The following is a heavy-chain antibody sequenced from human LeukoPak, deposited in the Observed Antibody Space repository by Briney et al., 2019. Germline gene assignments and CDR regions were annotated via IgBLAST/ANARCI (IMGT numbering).Heavy chain of an antibody. CDR1: GSTFTSYD. CDR2: MNPNSGNT. D-gene: IGHD2-21*01. CDR3: ARGGAYSELDYYYGMDL. Sequence: GASVKLSFTAAGSTFTSYDINWVSRATGHRLEGMGWMNPNSGNTGYEQKLPGRGTMTRNTAISTAYMELSSLRSEDTAVYYCARGGAYSELDYYYGMDLWGRGTTVTVSS. V-gene: IGHV1-8*01. J-gene: IGHJ6*02.